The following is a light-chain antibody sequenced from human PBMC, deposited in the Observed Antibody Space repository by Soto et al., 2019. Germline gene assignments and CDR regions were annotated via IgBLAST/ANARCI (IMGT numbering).Light chain of an antibody. CDR3: QQKET. J-gene: IGKJ1*01. CDR1: QSVSSSY. V-gene: IGKV3-20*01. CDR2: GAS. Sequence: EIVMTQSPATLSVSPGERATLSCRASQSVSSSYLAWYQQKPGQAPRLLIYGASSRATGIPDRFSGSGSGTDFTLTISRLEPEDFAVYYCQQKETFGQGTKVDIK.